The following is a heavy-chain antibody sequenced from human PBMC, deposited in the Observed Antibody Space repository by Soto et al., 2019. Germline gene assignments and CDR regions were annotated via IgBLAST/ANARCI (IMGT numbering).Heavy chain of an antibody. CDR1: GYTFTSYA. D-gene: IGHD2-2*01. J-gene: IGHJ4*02. Sequence: ASVKVSYKASGYTFTSYAMHWVRQAPGQRLEWMGWINAGNGNTKYSQKFQGRVTITRDTSASTAYMELSSLRSEDTAVYYCAIQYCSSTSCSYFDYWGQGTLVTVSS. CDR2: INAGNGNT. CDR3: AIQYCSSTSCSYFDY. V-gene: IGHV1-3*01.